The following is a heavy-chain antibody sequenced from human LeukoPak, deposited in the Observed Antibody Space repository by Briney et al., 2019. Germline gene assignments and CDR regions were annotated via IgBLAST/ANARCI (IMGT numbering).Heavy chain of an antibody. D-gene: IGHD6-13*01. Sequence: SETLSLTCTVSGGSISSYYWSWIRQPPGKGLEWIGSIYHSGSTYYNPSLKSRVTISVDTSKNQFSLKLSSVTAADTAVYYCARIGYSSSWPYYYYYMDVWGKGTTVTVSS. V-gene: IGHV4-59*08. CDR2: IYHSGST. J-gene: IGHJ6*03. CDR3: ARIGYSSSWPYYYYYMDV. CDR1: GGSISSYY.